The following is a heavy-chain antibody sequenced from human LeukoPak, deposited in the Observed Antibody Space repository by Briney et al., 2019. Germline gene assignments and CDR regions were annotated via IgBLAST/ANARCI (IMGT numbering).Heavy chain of an antibody. Sequence: TSETLSLTCTVSGGSISSGDYYWSWIRQPPGKGLEWIGYIYYSGSTHYNPSLKSRVTISVDTSKNQFSLKLSSVTAADTAVYYCARGRIQLWLRWFDPWGQGTLVTVSS. CDR3: ARGRIQLWLRWFDP. D-gene: IGHD5-18*01. CDR1: GGSISSGDYY. J-gene: IGHJ5*02. V-gene: IGHV4-30-4*08. CDR2: IYYSGST.